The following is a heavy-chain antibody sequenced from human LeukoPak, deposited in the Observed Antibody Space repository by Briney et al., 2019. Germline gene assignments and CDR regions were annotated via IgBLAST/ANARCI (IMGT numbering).Heavy chain of an antibody. V-gene: IGHV3-21*04. CDR3: ARGYSYGPNVLDY. CDR2: ISSSSSYI. J-gene: IGHJ4*02. Sequence: GGSLRLSCAASGFTFSSYSMNWVRQAPGKGLEWVSSISSSSSYIYYADSVKGRFTISRDNAKNSLYLQMNSLRAEDTAVYYCARGYSYGPNVLDYWGQGTLVTVSS. CDR1: GFTFSSYS. D-gene: IGHD5-18*01.